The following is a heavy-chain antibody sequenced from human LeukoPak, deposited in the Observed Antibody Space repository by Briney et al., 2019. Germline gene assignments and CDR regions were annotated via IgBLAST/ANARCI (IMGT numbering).Heavy chain of an antibody. CDR3: ASATGYYDFWSGYYNH. V-gene: IGHV1-69*05. CDR2: IIPIFGTA. CDR1: GYTFTSYA. Sequence: SVKVSCKASGYTFTSYAISWVRQAPGQGLEWMGGIIPIFGTANYAQKFQGRVTITTDESTSTAYMELSSLRSEDTAVYYCASATGYYDFWSGYYNHWGQGTLVTVSS. D-gene: IGHD3-3*01. J-gene: IGHJ4*02.